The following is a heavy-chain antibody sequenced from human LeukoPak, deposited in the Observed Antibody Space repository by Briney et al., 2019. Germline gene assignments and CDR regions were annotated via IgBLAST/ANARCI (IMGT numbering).Heavy chain of an antibody. Sequence: PGGSLRLSCAASGFTVSSDYMNWVRQAPGKGLEWVSVIYSGGETYYADSVKGRFTISRDNSKNTLYLQMNSLRPEDTAVYYCARDPGLPNGMSVWGQGTTVTVSS. CDR1: GFTVSSDY. CDR2: IYSGGET. J-gene: IGHJ6*02. D-gene: IGHD3-10*01. V-gene: IGHV3-66*02. CDR3: ARDPGLPNGMSV.